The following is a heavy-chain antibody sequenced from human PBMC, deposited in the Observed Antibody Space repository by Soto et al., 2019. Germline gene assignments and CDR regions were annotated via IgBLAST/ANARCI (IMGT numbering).Heavy chain of an antibody. CDR2: IKSKTDGGTT. CDR3: TTYPQEYYDILTGYYTIDY. V-gene: IGHV3-15*01. J-gene: IGHJ4*02. D-gene: IGHD3-9*01. CDR1: GFTFSNAW. Sequence: GGSLRLSCAASGFTFSNAWMSWVRQAPGKGLEWVGRIKSKTDGGTTDYAAPVKGRFTISRDDSKNTLYLQMNSLKTEDTAVYYCTTYPQEYYDILTGYYTIDYWGQGTLVTVSS.